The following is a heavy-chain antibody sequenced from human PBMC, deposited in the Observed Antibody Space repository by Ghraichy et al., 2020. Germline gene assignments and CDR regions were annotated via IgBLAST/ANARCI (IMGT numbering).Heavy chain of an antibody. CDR3: ARHIRIGLVPFDY. D-gene: IGHD6-6*01. V-gene: IGHV4-39*01. CDR2: IYYSGST. CDR1: GGSISSSSYY. Sequence: SETLSLTCTVSGGSISSSSYYWGWIRQPPGKGLEWIGSIYYSGSTYYNPSLKSRVTISVDTSKNQFSLKLSSVTAADKAVYYCARHIRIGLVPFDYWGQGTLVTDSS. J-gene: IGHJ4*02.